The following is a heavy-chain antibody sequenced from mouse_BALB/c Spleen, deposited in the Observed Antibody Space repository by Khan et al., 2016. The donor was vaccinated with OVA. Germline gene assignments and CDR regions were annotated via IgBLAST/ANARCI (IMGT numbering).Heavy chain of an antibody. J-gene: IGHJ3*01. CDR1: GYTFTNYV. CDR3: AREASNGDFSLAY. D-gene: IGHD4-1*01. CDR2: INPHNDGT. V-gene: IGHV1S136*01. Sequence: VQLKESGPELVKPGASVKMSCKASGYTFTNYVTHWVKQKPGQGLEWIGYINPHNDGTRFHEKFKGKATLTSDKSSSTAYMELSSLTSEDSAVYYCAREASNGDFSLAYRGQGTLVTVSA.